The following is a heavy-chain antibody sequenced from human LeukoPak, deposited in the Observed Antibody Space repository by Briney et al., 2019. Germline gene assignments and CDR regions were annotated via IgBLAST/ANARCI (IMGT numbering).Heavy chain of an antibody. J-gene: IGHJ3*02. CDR1: GGSISNGGYY. V-gene: IGHV4-61*08. CDR3: ARARYANAWYAFDI. D-gene: IGHD2-2*01. Sequence: SETLSLTCTVSGGSISNGGYYWSWIRQPPGKGLEWIGYIYYSGSTNYNPSLKSRVTISVDTSKNQFSLKLSSVTAADTAVYYCARARYANAWYAFDIWGQGTMVTVSS. CDR2: IYYSGST.